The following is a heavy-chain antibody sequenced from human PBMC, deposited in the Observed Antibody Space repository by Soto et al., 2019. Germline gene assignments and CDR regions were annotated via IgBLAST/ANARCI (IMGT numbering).Heavy chain of an antibody. J-gene: IGHJ3*02. Sequence: SETLSLTCTVSGGSISSGDYYWSWIRQPPGKGLEWIGYIYYSGSTYYNTSLKSQVTISVDTSKKQFSLKLRSVTAEDKAVYYCARERRDYYDFWSGYYYAFDIWGQGTMVTVSS. CDR3: ARERRDYYDFWSGYYYAFDI. V-gene: IGHV4-30-4*01. CDR2: IYYSGST. D-gene: IGHD3-3*01. CDR1: GGSISSGDYY.